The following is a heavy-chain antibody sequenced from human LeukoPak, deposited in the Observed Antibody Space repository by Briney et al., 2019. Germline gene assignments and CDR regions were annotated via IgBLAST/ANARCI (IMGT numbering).Heavy chain of an antibody. J-gene: IGHJ4*02. CDR2: IYYSGST. D-gene: IGHD1-26*01. V-gene: IGHV4-59*08. CDR3: ARHVKAGGASPLDY. Sequence: PSQTLCLTCTVSGGSISSYYWSWIRQPPGKGLEWIGYIYYSGSTNYNPSLKSRVTISVATSKNQFSLKLSSVTAADTAVYYCARHVKAGGASPLDYWGQGTLVTVSS. CDR1: GGSISSYY.